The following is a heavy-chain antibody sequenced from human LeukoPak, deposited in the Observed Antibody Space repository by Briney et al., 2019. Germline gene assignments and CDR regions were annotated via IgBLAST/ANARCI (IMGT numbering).Heavy chain of an antibody. CDR3: ARPALYGGNIDDAFDV. Sequence: GGSLRLSCAASGFTFSSYAMHWVRQAPGKGLEWVAVISYDGSNKYYADSVKGRFTISRDNSKNTLYLQMNSLRAEDTAVYYCARPALYGGNIDDAFDVWGQRTMVTVSS. D-gene: IGHD4-23*01. J-gene: IGHJ3*01. CDR2: ISYDGSNK. CDR1: GFTFSSYA. V-gene: IGHV3-30*04.